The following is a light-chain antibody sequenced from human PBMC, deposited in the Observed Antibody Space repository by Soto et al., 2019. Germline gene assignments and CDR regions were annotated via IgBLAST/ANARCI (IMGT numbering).Light chain of an antibody. J-gene: IGKJ5*01. CDR1: QSVDSH. CDR2: AAS. CDR3: QPRSDWPIP. V-gene: IGKV3-11*01. Sequence: EIVLTQSPASLSLYPGERATLSCRASQSVDSHLVWYQQKPGQAPRLLIFAASNRATGIPVRFSGSGSGTDFTLAINRLEPDDFAVYYWQPRSDWPIPFGPGTRLEIK.